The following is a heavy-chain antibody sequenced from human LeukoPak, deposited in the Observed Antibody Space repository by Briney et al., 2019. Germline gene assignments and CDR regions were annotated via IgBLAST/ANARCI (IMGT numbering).Heavy chain of an antibody. J-gene: IGHJ4*02. D-gene: IGHD3-22*01. CDR3: AKVYYDRAFDY. CDR2: INPNSGGA. V-gene: IGHV1-2*02. Sequence: ASVKVSCKASGYTFTDYYMHWVRQAPGQGLEWMGCINPNSGGADYARKFQGRVTMTRDTSISTAHMELTRLRSDDTAVYYCAKVYYDRAFDYWGQGTLVAVSS. CDR1: GYTFTDYY.